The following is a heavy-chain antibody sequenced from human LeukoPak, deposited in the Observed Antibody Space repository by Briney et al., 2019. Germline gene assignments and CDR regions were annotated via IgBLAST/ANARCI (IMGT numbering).Heavy chain of an antibody. Sequence: GGSLRLSCAASGFTFSSYSMNWVRQAPGKGLEWVSSISSSRSYIYYADSVKGRFTISRDNAKNSLYLQMNSLRAEDTAVYYCAREGDCSSTSCYMRYYGMDVWGQGTTVTVSS. V-gene: IGHV3-21*01. D-gene: IGHD2-2*02. CDR3: AREGDCSSTSCYMRYYGMDV. CDR2: ISSSRSYI. J-gene: IGHJ6*02. CDR1: GFTFSSYS.